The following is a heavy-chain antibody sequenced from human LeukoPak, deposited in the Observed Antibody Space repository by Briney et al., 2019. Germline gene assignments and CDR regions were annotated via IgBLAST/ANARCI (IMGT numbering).Heavy chain of an antibody. CDR1: GGSFSGYY. CDR3: AREGPRGYFDY. CDR2: INHSGST. D-gene: IGHD2-15*01. V-gene: IGHV4-34*01. Sequence: SETLSLTCAVYGGSFSGYYWSWIRQPPGKGLEWIGEINHSGSTNYNPSLKSRVTISVDTSKNQFSLELSSVTAADTAVYYCAREGPRGYFDYWGQGTLVTVSS. J-gene: IGHJ4*02.